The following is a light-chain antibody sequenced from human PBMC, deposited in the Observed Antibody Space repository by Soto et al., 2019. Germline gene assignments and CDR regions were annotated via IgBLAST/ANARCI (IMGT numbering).Light chain of an antibody. CDR1: QSLLSSNGNNY. Sequence: DIVLTQSPLSLPVTPGEPASISCRSSQSLLSSNGNNYLDWYLQKPGQSPQVLIYLGSNRASGVPDRFSSSGSGTDFTLKISRVEAEDVGVYYCMQGLTTPLTFGGGTKVEIK. CDR3: MQGLTTPLT. J-gene: IGKJ4*01. CDR2: LGS. V-gene: IGKV2-28*01.